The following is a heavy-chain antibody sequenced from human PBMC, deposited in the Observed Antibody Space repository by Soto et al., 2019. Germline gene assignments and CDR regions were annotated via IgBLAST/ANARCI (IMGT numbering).Heavy chain of an antibody. Sequence: SETLSLTCAVYGGSFSGYYWSWIRQPPGKGLEWIGEINHSGSTNYNPSLTSRVTVAVDTSKNQFSLKLTSVTAADTATYYGARQGALQQKFDYWGQGTLVTVSS. D-gene: IGHD4-4*01. J-gene: IGHJ4*02. CDR3: ARQGALQQKFDY. V-gene: IGHV4-34*01. CDR2: INHSGST. CDR1: GGSFSGYY.